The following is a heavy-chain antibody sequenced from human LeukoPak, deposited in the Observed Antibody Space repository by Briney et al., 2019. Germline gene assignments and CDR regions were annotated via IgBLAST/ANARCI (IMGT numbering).Heavy chain of an antibody. V-gene: IGHV4-30-2*01. J-gene: IGHJ3*02. CDR3: AIRGGSGSYYAFDI. Sequence: SQTLSLTCAVSGGSISSGGYSWSWIRQPPGKGLEWIGYIYHSGSTYYNPSLKSRVTISVDKSKNQFSLKLSSVTAADTAVYYCAIRGGSGSYYAFDIWGQGTMVTVSS. D-gene: IGHD3-10*01. CDR2: IYHSGST. CDR1: GGSISSGGYS.